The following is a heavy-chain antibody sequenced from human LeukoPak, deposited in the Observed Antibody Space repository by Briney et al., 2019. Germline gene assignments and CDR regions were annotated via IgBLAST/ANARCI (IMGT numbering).Heavy chain of an antibody. D-gene: IGHD3-22*01. J-gene: IGHJ6*03. CDR1: GYSISSGYY. Sequence: SETLSLTCTVSGYSISSGYYWGWIRQPPGKGLEWIGSIYHSGSTYYNPSLKSRVTISVDTSKNQFSLKLSSVTAADTAVYYCGAIHYDSSSCYYVINYYYYMDVWGKGTTVTVSS. V-gene: IGHV4-38-2*02. CDR3: GAIHYDSSSCYYVINYYYYMDV. CDR2: IYHSGST.